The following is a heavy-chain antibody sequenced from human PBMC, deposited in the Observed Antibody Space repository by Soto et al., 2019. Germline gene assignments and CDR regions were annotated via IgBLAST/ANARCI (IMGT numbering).Heavy chain of an antibody. D-gene: IGHD3-22*01. CDR2: ITYSGAT. CDR1: GGSMSNYY. CDR3: ARLGDTTGYYFPFEY. Sequence: SETLSLTCTVSGGSMSNYYWTWIRQSPGKTLEWLGYITYSGATRYNPSLQSRVTISIDTSKNQFSLQLTSVTAADTAVYFCARLGDTTGYYFPFEYWGQGTLVT. J-gene: IGHJ4*02. V-gene: IGHV4-59*08.